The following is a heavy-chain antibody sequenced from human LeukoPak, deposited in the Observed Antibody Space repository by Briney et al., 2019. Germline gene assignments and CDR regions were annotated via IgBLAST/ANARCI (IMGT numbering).Heavy chain of an antibody. J-gene: IGHJ4*02. V-gene: IGHV3-53*01. D-gene: IGHD5-24*01. Sequence: PGGSLRLSCAASGFTFSNYAMSWVRQAPGKGLEWVSVVYIGGNTYYADSVKGRFTISRDNSKNTLYLQMNNLIAEDTAVYYCARGDGYNFFIHWGQGTLVTVSS. CDR1: GFTFSNYA. CDR2: VYIGGNT. CDR3: ARGDGYNFFIH.